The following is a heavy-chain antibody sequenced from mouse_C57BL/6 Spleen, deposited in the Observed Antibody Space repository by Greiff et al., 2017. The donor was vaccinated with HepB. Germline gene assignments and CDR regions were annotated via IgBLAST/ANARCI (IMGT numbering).Heavy chain of an antibody. J-gene: IGHJ3*01. Sequence: VKLMESGPGLVQPSQSLSITCTVSGFSLTSYGVHWVRQSPGKGLEWLGVIWRGGSTDYNAAFMSRLSITKDNSKSQVFFKMNSLQADDTAIYYCAKSYDYDVGWFAYWGQGTLVTVSA. CDR2: IWRGGST. CDR1: GFSLTSYG. D-gene: IGHD2-4*01. CDR3: AKSYDYDVGWFAY. V-gene: IGHV2-5*01.